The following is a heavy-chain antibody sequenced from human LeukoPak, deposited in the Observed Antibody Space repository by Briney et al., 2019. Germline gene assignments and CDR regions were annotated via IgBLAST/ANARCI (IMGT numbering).Heavy chain of an antibody. V-gene: IGHV3-9*01. Sequence: PGGSLRLSCVASGFTFDDYAMHWVRQAPGKGLEWVSTISWNSGSIGYADSLKGRFTISRDNAKNSLYLQMNSLRAEDTALYYCAKSYGGNAFYYFDYWGQGTLVTVSS. J-gene: IGHJ4*02. CDR2: ISWNSGSI. CDR3: AKSYGGNAFYYFDY. CDR1: GFTFDDYA. D-gene: IGHD4-23*01.